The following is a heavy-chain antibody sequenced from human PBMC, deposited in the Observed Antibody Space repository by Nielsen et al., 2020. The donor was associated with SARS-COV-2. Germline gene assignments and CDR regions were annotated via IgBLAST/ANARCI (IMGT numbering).Heavy chain of an antibody. CDR2: ISGSGGST. Sequence: WIRQPPGKGLEWVSAISGSGGSTYYADSVKGRFTISRDNSKNTLYLQMNSLRAEDTAVYYCAKSSQDKPFVYSSSLGWGQGTLVTVSS. CDR3: AKSSQDKPFVYSSSLG. D-gene: IGHD6-6*01. J-gene: IGHJ4*02. V-gene: IGHV3-23*01.